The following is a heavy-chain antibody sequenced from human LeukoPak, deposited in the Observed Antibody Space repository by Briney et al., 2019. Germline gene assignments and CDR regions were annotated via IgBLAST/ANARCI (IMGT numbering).Heavy chain of an antibody. J-gene: IGHJ3*02. CDR3: ARNYDSSGYYYDADAFDI. D-gene: IGHD3-22*01. Sequence: KPGGSLRLSCAASGFTFSSYSMNWVRQAPGGGLEWVSSISSSSSYIYYADSVKGRFTISRDNAKNSLYLQMNSLRAEDTAVYYCARNYDSSGYYYDADAFDIWGQGTMVTASS. V-gene: IGHV3-21*01. CDR2: ISSSSSYI. CDR1: GFTFSSYS.